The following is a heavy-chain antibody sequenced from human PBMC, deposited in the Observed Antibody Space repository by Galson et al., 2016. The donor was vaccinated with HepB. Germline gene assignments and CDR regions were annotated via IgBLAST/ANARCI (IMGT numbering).Heavy chain of an antibody. CDR3: AKLPFPSSSWSNYYFYNMDV. Sequence: SLRLSCAASGFIFSSYAMSWVRQAPGKGLEWVSGISGTEGHTYSADSVEGRFTISRDNSENTLSLQMSSLRAEDTAVYLCAKLPFPSSSWSNYYFYNMDVWGQGTTVTVSS. J-gene: IGHJ6*02. CDR2: ISGTEGHT. CDR1: GFIFSSYA. V-gene: IGHV3-23*01. D-gene: IGHD6-13*01.